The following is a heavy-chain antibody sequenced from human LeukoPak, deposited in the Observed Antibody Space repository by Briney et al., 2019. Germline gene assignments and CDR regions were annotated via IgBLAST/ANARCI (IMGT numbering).Heavy chain of an antibody. CDR1: GFTFTTYW. J-gene: IGHJ4*02. V-gene: IGHV3-7*01. D-gene: IGHD4-11*01. Sequence: GESLRLSCAASGFTFTTYWMTWVRQAPGKWLQWVANINENGSEKNYLNSVKGRFTISRDNVKNSLYLQMNSLTAEDTAVYYCATYRRSSLTKQDYWGQGTLVTVSS. CDR3: ATYRRSSLTKQDY. CDR2: INENGSEK.